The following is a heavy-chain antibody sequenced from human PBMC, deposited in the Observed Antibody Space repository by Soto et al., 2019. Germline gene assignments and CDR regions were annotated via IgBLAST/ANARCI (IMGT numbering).Heavy chain of an antibody. V-gene: IGHV3-30*03. CDR1: GFTFSSYG. CDR2: ISYDGSNK. Sequence: GGSLRLSCAASGFTFSSYGMHWVRQAPGKGLEWVAVISYDGSNKYYADSVKGRFTISRDNSKNTLYLQMSSLRAEDTAVYYCAILAGRYCSSTSCYAHSDAFDIWGQGTMVTVSS. CDR3: AILAGRYCSSTSCYAHSDAFDI. D-gene: IGHD2-2*01. J-gene: IGHJ3*02.